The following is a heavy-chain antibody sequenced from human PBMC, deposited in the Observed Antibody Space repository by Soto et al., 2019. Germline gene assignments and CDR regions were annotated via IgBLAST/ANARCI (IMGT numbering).Heavy chain of an antibody. J-gene: IGHJ6*02. D-gene: IGHD4-17*01. Sequence: GGSLRLSCAASGFTFSSYTMNLVRQAPGRGLEWVSSIGTSSSYIYYADSVKGRFTISRDNAKNSLFLQMNSLRADDTAVYDCERDYLRDYLYYYYGMDVWGQGTKVTVSS. V-gene: IGHV3-21*01. CDR1: GFTFSSYT. CDR3: ERDYLRDYLYYYYGMDV. CDR2: IGTSSSYI.